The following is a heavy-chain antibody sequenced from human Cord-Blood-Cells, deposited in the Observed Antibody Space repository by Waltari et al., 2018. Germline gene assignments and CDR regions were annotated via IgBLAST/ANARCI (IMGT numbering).Heavy chain of an antibody. Sequence: EVQLVESGGGLVKPGGSLRLSCAASGFTFSNAWMSWVRQAPGKGLEWVGRIKSKTDGGTTDYAAPVKGRFTISRDDSKNTLYLQMNSLKTEDTAVYYCTTDRRSGRPYDFPRFGYWGQGTLVTVSS. CDR2: IKSKTDGGTT. CDR3: TTDRRSGRPYDFPRFGY. J-gene: IGHJ4*02. CDR1: GFTFSNAW. V-gene: IGHV3-15*01. D-gene: IGHD3-3*01.